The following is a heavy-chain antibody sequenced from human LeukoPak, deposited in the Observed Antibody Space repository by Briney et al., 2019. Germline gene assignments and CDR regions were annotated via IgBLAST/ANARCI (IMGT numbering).Heavy chain of an antibody. J-gene: IGHJ6*04. V-gene: IGHV4-4*07. CDR3: ARVEMGSEVRCCFADV. CDR1: GGSISSYF. Sequence: SETLSLTCTVSGGSISSYFWSWIRQPAGKGLEWIGHIDSSGRTNYNPSLKSRVSMSVDKSKNQFSLKVTSVSAADTAVYYCARVEMGSEVRCCFADVWGKGITVSVSS. D-gene: IGHD6-25*01. CDR2: IDSSGRT.